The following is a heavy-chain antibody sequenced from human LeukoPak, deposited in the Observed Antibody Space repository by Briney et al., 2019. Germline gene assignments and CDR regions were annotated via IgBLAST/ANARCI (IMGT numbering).Heavy chain of an antibody. CDR3: ARTTPSLYCSSTSCLLGGVYYYYYMDV. J-gene: IGHJ6*03. D-gene: IGHD2-2*01. Sequence: SETLSLTCAVYGGSFSGYYWSWIRQPPGKWLEWIGEINHSGSTNYNPSLKSRVTISVDTSKNQFSLKLSSVTAADTAVYYCARTTPSLYCSSTSCLLGGVYYYYYMDVWGKGTTVTVSS. CDR2: INHSGST. CDR1: GGSFSGYY. V-gene: IGHV4-34*01.